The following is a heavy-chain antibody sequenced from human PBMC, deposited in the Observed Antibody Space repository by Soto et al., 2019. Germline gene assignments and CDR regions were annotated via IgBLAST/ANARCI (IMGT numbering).Heavy chain of an antibody. D-gene: IGHD6-13*01. V-gene: IGHV5-51*01. J-gene: IGHJ5*02. Sequence: SHNLSDRGCGCRLTSYWIGWVLQMPGKGLEWMGIIYPGDSDTRYSPSFQGQVTISADKSISTAYLQWSSLKASDTAMYYCARESSWHPSWFDPWGQGTLVTVSS. CDR3: ARESSWHPSWFDP. CDR1: GCRLTSYW. CDR2: IYPGDSDT.